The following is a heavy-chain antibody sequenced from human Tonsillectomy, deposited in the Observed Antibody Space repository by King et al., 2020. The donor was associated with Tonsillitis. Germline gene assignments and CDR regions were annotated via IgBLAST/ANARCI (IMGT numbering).Heavy chain of an antibody. CDR2: ISSSSNYI. J-gene: IGHJ4*02. CDR3: AGDIFRSAGATGDFGN. CDR1: GFTFSSFS. D-gene: IGHD1-26*01. Sequence: QLVQSGGGLVKPGGSLRLSCEASGFTFSSFSVNWVRQAPGKGLEWVSSISSSSNYIYYADSVKGRFTISRDNAKNSLYLEMNSLRADDTAIYYCAGDIFRSAGATGDFGNWGQGTLVTVSS. V-gene: IGHV3-21*01.